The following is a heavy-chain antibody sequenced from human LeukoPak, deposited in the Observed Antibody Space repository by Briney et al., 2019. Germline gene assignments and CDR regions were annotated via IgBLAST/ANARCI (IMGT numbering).Heavy chain of an antibody. V-gene: IGHV4-59*08. CDR1: GFTFGDYA. J-gene: IGHJ4*02. CDR3: ARRAFSSGYYYFDY. CDR2: IYYSGST. D-gene: IGHD3-22*01. Sequence: PGGSLRLSCTTSGFTFGDYAMSWFRQAPGKGLEWIGYIYYSGSTNYNPSLKSRVTISVDTSKNQFSLKLSSVTAADTAVYYCARRAFSSGYYYFDYWGQGTLVTVSS.